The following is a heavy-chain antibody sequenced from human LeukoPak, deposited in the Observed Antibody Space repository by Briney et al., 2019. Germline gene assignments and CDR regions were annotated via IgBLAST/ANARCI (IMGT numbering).Heavy chain of an antibody. V-gene: IGHV1-8*02. CDR3: ARVPCGGDCYSRDYYYYYYMDV. CDR1: GYTFTSYA. D-gene: IGHD2-21*02. CDR2: LNPNSGNT. J-gene: IGHJ6*03. Sequence: ASVKVSCKASGYTFTSYAMHWVRQAPGQRLEWMGWLNPNSGNTGYAQKFQGRVTMTRNTSIGTAYMELSSLRSEDTAVYYCARVPCGGDCYSRDYYYYYYMDVWGKGTTVTISS.